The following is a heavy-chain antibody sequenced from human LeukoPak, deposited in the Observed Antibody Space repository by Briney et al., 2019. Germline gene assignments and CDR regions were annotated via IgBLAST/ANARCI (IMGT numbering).Heavy chain of an antibody. V-gene: IGHV1-69*04. CDR3: ASGYSRSSQRGMDV. CDR1: GGTFSSYA. Sequence: SVRVSCTASGGTFSSYAMSWVRQAPGQGLEWMGRIIPIFGIANYAQKFKGRVTITADKSTSTAYMKMSSLRDEDTAVYYSASGYSRSSQRGMDVWGQGTTVTVSS. J-gene: IGHJ6*02. D-gene: IGHD6-6*01. CDR2: IIPIFGIA.